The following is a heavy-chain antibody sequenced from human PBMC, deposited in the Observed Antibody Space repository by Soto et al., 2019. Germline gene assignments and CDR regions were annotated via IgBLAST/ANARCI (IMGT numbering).Heavy chain of an antibody. Sequence: PGGSLRLSCAASGFTFVSYAINFVRQSPFKGREWVSAISGSGGSTYYADSVKGRFTISRDNSKNTLYLQMNSLRAEDTAVYYCATIAVAGTWAAWALQSFDYWGQGTLVTVSS. CDR3: ATIAVAGTWAAWALQSFDY. CDR2: ISGSGGST. D-gene: IGHD6-19*01. V-gene: IGHV3-23*01. CDR1: GFTFVSYA. J-gene: IGHJ4*02.